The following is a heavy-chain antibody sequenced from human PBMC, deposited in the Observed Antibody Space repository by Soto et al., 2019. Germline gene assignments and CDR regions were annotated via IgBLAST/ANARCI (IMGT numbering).Heavy chain of an antibody. CDR1: GFTFSSYS. D-gene: IGHD6-13*01. V-gene: IGHV3-21*01. Sequence: TGGSLRLSCAASGFTFSSYSMNWVRQAPGKGLEWVSSISSSSSYIYYADSVKGRFTISRDNAKNSLYLQMNSLRAEDTAVYYCATVPQQLAQRDYWGQGTLVTVSS. CDR3: ATVPQQLAQRDY. J-gene: IGHJ4*02. CDR2: ISSSSSYI.